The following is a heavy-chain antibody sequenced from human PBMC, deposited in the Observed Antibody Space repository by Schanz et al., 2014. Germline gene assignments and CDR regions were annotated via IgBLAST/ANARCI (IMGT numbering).Heavy chain of an antibody. D-gene: IGHD4-17*01. V-gene: IGHV3-30*09. CDR3: VRDTDYHFDY. CDR2: ITYDGSNK. CDR1: GFTFSRHA. J-gene: IGHJ4*02. Sequence: QVELVESGGGVVQPGRSLRLSCAASGFTFSRHAMHWVRQAAGKGLEWVVAITYDGSNKYYAESVKGRFAISRDNSKDTLYLQMNSLRAEDTAVYYCVRDTDYHFDYWGQGTLVTVSS.